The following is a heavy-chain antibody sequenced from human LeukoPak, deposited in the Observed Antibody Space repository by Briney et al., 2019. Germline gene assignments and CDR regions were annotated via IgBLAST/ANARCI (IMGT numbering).Heavy chain of an antibody. CDR1: VRSFSGAY. CDR3: ARGSRSSSPFAY. D-gene: IGHD6-13*01. V-gene: IGHV4-34*01. Sequence: SESLSLTCSVYVRSFSGAYGSWIRRPPGKGLGWVGEINHSGSTNYNPSLKGRLTIALDTPKNQFALTLSSVNRADTAVYYCARGSRSSSPFAYWGQGTLVTVSS. J-gene: IGHJ4*02. CDR2: INHSGST.